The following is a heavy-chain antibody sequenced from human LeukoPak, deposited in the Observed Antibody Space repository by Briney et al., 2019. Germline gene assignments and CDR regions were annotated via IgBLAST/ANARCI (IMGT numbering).Heavy chain of an antibody. CDR1: GFTFSSYS. Sequence: GGSLRLSCAASGFTFSSYSMNWVRQAPGKGLEWVSSISSSSSYIYYANSVKGRFTISRDNAKNSLYLQMNSLRAEDTAVYYCARAIFGVVIVAFDIWGQGTMVTVSS. CDR3: ARAIFGVVIVAFDI. CDR2: ISSSSSYI. J-gene: IGHJ3*02. D-gene: IGHD3-3*01. V-gene: IGHV3-21*01.